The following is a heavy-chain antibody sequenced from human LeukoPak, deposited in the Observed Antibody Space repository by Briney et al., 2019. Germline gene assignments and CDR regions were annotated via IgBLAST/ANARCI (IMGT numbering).Heavy chain of an antibody. CDR2: IYYSGST. D-gene: IGHD2-2*01. V-gene: IGHV4-39*01. CDR1: GGSISSSSYY. Sequence: SETLSLTCTVSGGSISSSSYYWGWIRQPPGKGLEWIGSIYYSGSTYYNPSLKSLVTISVDTSKNQFSLKLSSVTAADTAVYYCARQHVSYCSTTSCSAGFVDSWGQGTLVTVSS. J-gene: IGHJ4*02. CDR3: ARQHVSYCSTTSCSAGFVDS.